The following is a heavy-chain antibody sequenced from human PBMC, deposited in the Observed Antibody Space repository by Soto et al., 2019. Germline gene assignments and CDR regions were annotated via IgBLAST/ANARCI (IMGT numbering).Heavy chain of an antibody. V-gene: IGHV1-18*01. CDR3: ARDPDLIAAAGSWFDP. CDR1: GYTFTSYG. D-gene: IGHD6-13*01. Sequence: ASVKVSCKASGYTFTSYGISWVRQAPGQGLEWMGWISAYNGNTNYAQKLQGRVTMTTDTSTSTAYMELRSLRSDDTAVYYCARDPDLIAAAGSWFDPWGQGTLVTVSS. CDR2: ISAYNGNT. J-gene: IGHJ5*02.